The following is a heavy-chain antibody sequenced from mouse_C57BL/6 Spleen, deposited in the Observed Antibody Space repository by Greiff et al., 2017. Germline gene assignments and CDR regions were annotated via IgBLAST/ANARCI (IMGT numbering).Heavy chain of an antibody. D-gene: IGHD1-1*01. J-gene: IGHJ4*01. CDR2: IDPSDSYT. CDR3: ARCYYGSSSYYYAMDY. CDR1: GYTFTSYW. Sequence: QVQLQQPGAELVMPGASVKLSCKASGYTFTSYWMHWVKQRPGQGLEWIGEIDPSDSYTNYNQKFKGKSTLTVDKSSSTAYMQLSSLTSEDSAVYYCARCYYGSSSYYYAMDYWGQGTSVTVSS. V-gene: IGHV1-69*01.